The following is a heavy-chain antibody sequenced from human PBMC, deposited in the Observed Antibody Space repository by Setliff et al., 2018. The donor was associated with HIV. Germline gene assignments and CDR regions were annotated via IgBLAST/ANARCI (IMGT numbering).Heavy chain of an antibody. CDR1: GFTFSSHA. Sequence: GGSLRLSCAASGFTFSSHAMHWGRQAPGKGLEWVAIISYDETNQYYADSVKGRFTISRDNSKNTLYLQMNSLRAEDTAVYYCARXPRASGSYSYFDYWGLGTLVT. D-gene: IGHD1-26*01. CDR3: ARXPRASGSYSYFDY. V-gene: IGHV3-30*04. J-gene: IGHJ4*02. CDR2: ISYDETNQ.